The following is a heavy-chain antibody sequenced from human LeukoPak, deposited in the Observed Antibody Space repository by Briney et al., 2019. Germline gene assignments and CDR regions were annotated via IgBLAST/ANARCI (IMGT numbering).Heavy chain of an antibody. V-gene: IGHV1-8*03. CDR2: MNPNSRNS. J-gene: IGHJ4*02. Sequence: LDWMGYMNPNSRNSAYAQKFQGRVTITTEASISTAYMELSGLRSEDTALYYCAREGLDYWGQGTLVTVSS. CDR3: AREGLDY.